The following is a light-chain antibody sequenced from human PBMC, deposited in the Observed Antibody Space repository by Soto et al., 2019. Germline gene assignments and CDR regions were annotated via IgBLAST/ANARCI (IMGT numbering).Light chain of an antibody. CDR3: QSYDSTLSARYV. J-gene: IGLJ1*01. Sequence: QSVLTQPPSVSGAPGQRVTISCTGSSSSIGAGYDVHWYQQRPGTAPKLLIFGNINRPSGVPDRFSGSKSGTSASLAITGLQAEHEGDYYCQSYDSTLSARYVFGTGTKLTVL. CDR1: SSSIGAGYD. V-gene: IGLV1-40*01. CDR2: GNI.